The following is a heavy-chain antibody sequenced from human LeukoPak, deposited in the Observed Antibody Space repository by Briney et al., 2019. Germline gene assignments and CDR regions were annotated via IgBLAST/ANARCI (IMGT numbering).Heavy chain of an antibody. CDR3: ARLRSVAAALGVHYYYGMDV. CDR2: INHSGST. D-gene: IGHD6-13*01. Sequence: SETLSLTCAVYGGSFSGYYWSWIRQPPGKGLEWIGEINHSGSTNYNPSLKSRITISVDTSKNQFSLKLSSVTAADTAVYYRARLRSVAAALGVHYYYGMDVWGQGTTVTVSS. CDR1: GGSFSGYY. J-gene: IGHJ6*02. V-gene: IGHV4-34*01.